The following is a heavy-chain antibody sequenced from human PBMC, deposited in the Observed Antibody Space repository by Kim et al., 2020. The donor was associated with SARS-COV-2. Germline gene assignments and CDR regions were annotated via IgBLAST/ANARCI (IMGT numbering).Heavy chain of an antibody. CDR1: GGSISDKIFY. CDR2: IHYRGDT. CDR3: ARPPLD. Sequence: SETLSLTCTVSGGSISDKIFYWGWIRQPPGMGLEWIGSIHYRGDTQYNPSLETRLTMSVDTSRNQFSLRLTSVTAADTAIYYCARPPLDWGQGTLVTVPS. D-gene: IGHD6-13*01. V-gene: IGHV4-39*01. J-gene: IGHJ1*01.